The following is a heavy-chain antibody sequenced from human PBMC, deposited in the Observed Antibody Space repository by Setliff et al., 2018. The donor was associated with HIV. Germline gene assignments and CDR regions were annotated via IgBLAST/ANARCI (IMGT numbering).Heavy chain of an antibody. D-gene: IGHD1-26*01. V-gene: IGHV3-48*03. CDR2: SSSSGYST. Sequence: PGGSLRLSCAASGFIFSSYEMNWVRQAPGKGLEWVSYSSSSGYSTNYADSVKGRFTMSRDNAKNLLYLQMNSLRAEDTAVYYCARVKPHLRRSGSYWIVDYWGQGTLVTVSS. CDR3: ARVKPHLRRSGSYWIVDY. J-gene: IGHJ4*02. CDR1: GFIFSSYE.